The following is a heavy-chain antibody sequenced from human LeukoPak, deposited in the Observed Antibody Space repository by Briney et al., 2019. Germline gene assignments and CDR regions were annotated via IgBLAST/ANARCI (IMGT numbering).Heavy chain of an antibody. J-gene: IGHJ6*03. V-gene: IGHV3-23*01. CDR3: ARQDFWSGYPNYYYYYMDV. CDR2: ISGSGGST. Sequence: GGSLRLSCAASGFTFSSYAMSWVRQAPGKGLEWVSAISGSGGSTYYADSVKGRFTISRDNSKNTLYLQMNSLRAEDTALYYCARQDFWSGYPNYYYYYMDVWGKGTTVTVSS. CDR1: GFTFSSYA. D-gene: IGHD3-3*01.